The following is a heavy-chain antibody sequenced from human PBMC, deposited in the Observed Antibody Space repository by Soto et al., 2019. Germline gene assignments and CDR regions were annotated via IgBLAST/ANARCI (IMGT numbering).Heavy chain of an antibody. D-gene: IGHD4-17*01. Sequence: QVQLQESGPGLVKPSQTLSLTCTVSGGSISSGGYYWSWIRQHPGKGLEWIGYIYYSGSTYYNPSLKSRVTISVDTSKNQCSLKLSSVTAADTAVYYCARGGYGGNSDAFDIWGQGTMVTVSS. CDR2: IYYSGST. V-gene: IGHV4-31*03. CDR1: GGSISSGGYY. CDR3: ARGGYGGNSDAFDI. J-gene: IGHJ3*02.